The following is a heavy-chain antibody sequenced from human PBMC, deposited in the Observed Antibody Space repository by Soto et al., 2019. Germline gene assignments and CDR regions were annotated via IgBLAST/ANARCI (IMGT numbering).Heavy chain of an antibody. D-gene: IGHD6-19*01. CDR3: AKDRSGWYYFDY. CDR1: GFSFSSHV. V-gene: IGHV3-23*01. J-gene: IGHJ4*02. Sequence: GGSLRLSCAASGFSFSSHVMSWVRQAPGKGLEWVSGISVSGDSTYFADSVKGRFTISRDNSKNTLYLQMNSLRAEDTAIYHCAKDRSGWYYFDYWGQGTLVTVSS. CDR2: ISVSGDST.